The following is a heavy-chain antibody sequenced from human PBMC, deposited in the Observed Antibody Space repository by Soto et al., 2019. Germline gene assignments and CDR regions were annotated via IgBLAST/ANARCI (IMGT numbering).Heavy chain of an antibody. J-gene: IGHJ4*02. CDR1: GGSISSSNW. CDR2: IYHSGST. V-gene: IGHV4-4*02. D-gene: IGHD3-22*01. Sequence: PSETLSLTCAVSGGSISSSNWWSWVRQPPGKGLEWIGEIYHSGSTNYNPSLKSRVTISVDKSNNQFSLKLSSVTAADTAVYYCANTYYDSSGCNFHYWGPGTLVTVSS. CDR3: ANTYYDSSGCNFHY.